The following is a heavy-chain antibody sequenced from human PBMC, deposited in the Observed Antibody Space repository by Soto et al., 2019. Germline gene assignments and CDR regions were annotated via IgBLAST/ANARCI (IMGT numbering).Heavy chain of an antibody. Sequence: GSGPTLVNPTQTLTLTCTFSGFSLSTDDVGVGWIRQPPGKALDWLAFIYWDDDKRYSPSLKSRLTITKDTSKNQVLLTMTNMDPVDTATYFCARSKYSISSFDYWGQGALVTVSS. J-gene: IGHJ4*02. D-gene: IGHD6-6*01. CDR3: ARSKYSISSFDY. CDR1: GFSLSTDDVG. V-gene: IGHV2-5*02. CDR2: IYWDDDK.